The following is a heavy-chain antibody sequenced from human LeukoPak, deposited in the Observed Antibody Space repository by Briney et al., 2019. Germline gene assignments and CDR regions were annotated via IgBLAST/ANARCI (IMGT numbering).Heavy chain of an antibody. Sequence: SETLSLTCTVSGGSISSHYWSWIRQPPGKGLEWIGYIYYSGSTNYNPSLKSRVTISVDTSKNQFSLKLSSVTAAATAVYYCARTDYALAVAGQYYFDYWGQGTLVTVSS. J-gene: IGHJ4*02. V-gene: IGHV4-59*11. CDR2: IYYSGST. CDR3: ARTDYALAVAGQYYFDY. D-gene: IGHD6-19*01. CDR1: GGSISSHY.